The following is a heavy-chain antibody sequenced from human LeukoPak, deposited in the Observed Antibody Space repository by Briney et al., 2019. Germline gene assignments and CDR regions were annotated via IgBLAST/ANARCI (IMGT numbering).Heavy chain of an antibody. CDR1: GYTFTSYY. CDR2: INPSGGST. V-gene: IGHV1-46*01. CDR3: ARTEIAVAGYYGMDV. J-gene: IGHJ6*02. D-gene: IGHD6-19*01. Sequence: ASVTVSCKASGYTFTSYYMHWVRQAPGQGLEWMGIINPSGGSTSYAQKFQGRVTMTRNTSISTAYMELSSLRSEDTAVYYCARTEIAVAGYYGMDVWGQGTTVTVSS.